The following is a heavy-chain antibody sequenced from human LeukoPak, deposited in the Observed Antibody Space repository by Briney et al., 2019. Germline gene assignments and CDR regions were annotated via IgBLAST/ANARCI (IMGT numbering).Heavy chain of an antibody. CDR1: GFTFSSYA. Sequence: GGSLRLSCAASGFTFSSYAMSWVRQAPGKGLEWVSAISGRGGNTYYADSVKGRFTISRDNSKNTVYLQMNSLRVEDTAVYYCAKDDPTGRYLWGQGTLVTVSS. CDR3: AKDDPTGRYL. J-gene: IGHJ4*02. V-gene: IGHV3-23*01. D-gene: IGHD1-26*01. CDR2: ISGRGGNT.